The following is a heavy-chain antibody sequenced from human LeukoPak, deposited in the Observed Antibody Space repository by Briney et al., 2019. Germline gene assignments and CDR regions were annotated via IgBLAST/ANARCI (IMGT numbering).Heavy chain of an antibody. V-gene: IGHV3-7*03. CDR3: ARRLRSFDWLLYDLDWFDP. CDR2: IKQDGSEK. J-gene: IGHJ5*02. Sequence: GGSLRLSCAASGFTFSSYWMSWVRRAPGKGLEWVADIKQDGSEKYYVDSVKGRFTISRDNAKNSLYLQMNSLRAEDTAVYYCARRLRSFDWLLYDLDWFDPLGPGNPGHRLL. D-gene: IGHD3-9*01. CDR1: GFTFSSYW.